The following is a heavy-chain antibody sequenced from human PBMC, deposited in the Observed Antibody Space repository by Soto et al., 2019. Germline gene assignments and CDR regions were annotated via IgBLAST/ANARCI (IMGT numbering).Heavy chain of an antibody. Sequence: SETLSLTCTVSGGSISSGGYYWSWIRQHTGKGLEWIGYIYYSGTTYYNPSLKSRVTISVDTSKNQFSLKLSSVTAADTAVYYCAREGESYDSSGYYDYWGQGTLVTVSS. V-gene: IGHV4-31*03. CDR2: IYYSGTT. D-gene: IGHD3-22*01. CDR3: AREGESYDSSGYYDY. J-gene: IGHJ4*02. CDR1: GGSISSGGYY.